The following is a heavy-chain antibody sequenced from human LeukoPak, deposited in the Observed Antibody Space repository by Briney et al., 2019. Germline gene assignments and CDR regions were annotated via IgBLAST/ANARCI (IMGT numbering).Heavy chain of an antibody. CDR2: ISWNSGNI. Sequence: GGSLRLSCAASGFTFDAYVMNWVRQVPGKGLEGVSGISWNSGNIGYADSVKGRFTISRDNAKNSLYLQMNSLRAEDMGLYYCAKERYCYDSTGPLDYCGQGTLVTVSS. D-gene: IGHD3-22*01. CDR3: AKERYCYDSTGPLDY. J-gene: IGHJ4*02. V-gene: IGHV3-9*03. CDR1: GFTFDAYV.